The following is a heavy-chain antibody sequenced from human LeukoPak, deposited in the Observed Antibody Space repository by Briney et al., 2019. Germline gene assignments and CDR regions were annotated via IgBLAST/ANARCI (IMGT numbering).Heavy chain of an antibody. D-gene: IGHD5-24*01. CDR3: ARDPLRDGLQFGWFDP. CDR2: IIPIFGTA. CDR1: GYTFTSYG. V-gene: IGHV1-69*06. Sequence: GASVKVSCKASGYTFTSYGISWVRQAPGQGLEWMGGIIPIFGTANYAQKFQGRVTITADKSTSTAYMELSSLRSEDTAVYYCARDPLRDGLQFGWFDPWGQGTLVTVSS. J-gene: IGHJ5*02.